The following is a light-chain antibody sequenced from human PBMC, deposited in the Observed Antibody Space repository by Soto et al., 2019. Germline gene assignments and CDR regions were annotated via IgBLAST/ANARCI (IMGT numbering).Light chain of an antibody. Sequence: LLTRSPSTLSLSPGERATLSCRASQSVTNSLAWYQQKPGQAPRLLVYDASNRATDVPARFSGGGSETEFTLTISSLQSEDFAVYFCQQYNILPLWTFGQGTKVDIK. CDR1: QSVTNS. CDR3: QQYNILPLWT. J-gene: IGKJ1*01. V-gene: IGKV3-15*01. CDR2: DAS.